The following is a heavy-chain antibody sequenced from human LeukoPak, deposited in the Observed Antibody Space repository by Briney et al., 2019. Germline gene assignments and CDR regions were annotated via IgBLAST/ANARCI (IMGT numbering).Heavy chain of an antibody. Sequence: PETLSLTCTVSGGSISSSSYYWGWIRQPPGKGLEWIGSIYYSGSTYYNPSLKSRVTISVDTSKNQFSLKLSSVTAADTAVYYCARARPPSVAAYYYYYMDVWGKGTTVTVSS. CDR2: IYYSGST. D-gene: IGHD2-15*01. J-gene: IGHJ6*03. CDR3: ARARPPSVAAYYYYYMDV. V-gene: IGHV4-39*07. CDR1: GGSISSSSYY.